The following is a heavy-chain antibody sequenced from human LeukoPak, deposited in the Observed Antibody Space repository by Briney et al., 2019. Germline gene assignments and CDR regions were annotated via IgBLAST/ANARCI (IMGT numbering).Heavy chain of an antibody. Sequence: QTGGSLRLSCAASGFTFSSYSMNWVRQAPGKGLEWLSYISSSSNTIYYADSVKGRFTISRDNAKNSLYVQMNSLRAEDTAVYYCARDQDNWNDDQFLDAFDIWGQGTMVTVSS. D-gene: IGHD1-1*01. J-gene: IGHJ3*02. CDR2: ISSSSNTI. V-gene: IGHV3-48*01. CDR1: GFTFSSYS. CDR3: ARDQDNWNDDQFLDAFDI.